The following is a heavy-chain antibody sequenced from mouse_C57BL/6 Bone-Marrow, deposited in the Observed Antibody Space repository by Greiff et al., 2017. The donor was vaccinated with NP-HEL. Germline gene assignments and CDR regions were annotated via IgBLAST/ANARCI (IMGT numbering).Heavy chain of an antibody. CDR1: GYTFTSYG. Sequence: QVQLQQPGAELVKPGASVKLSCKASGYTFTSYGISWVKQRTGQGLEWIGEIYPRSGNTYYNEKFKGKATLTADKSSSTAYMELRSLTSEDSAVYFCATIITTVVDAMDYWGQGTSVTVSS. CDR2: IYPRSGNT. CDR3: ATIITTVVDAMDY. V-gene: IGHV1-81*01. D-gene: IGHD1-1*01. J-gene: IGHJ4*01.